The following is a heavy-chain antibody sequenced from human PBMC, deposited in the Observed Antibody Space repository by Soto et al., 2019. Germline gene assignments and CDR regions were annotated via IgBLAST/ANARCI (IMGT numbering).Heavy chain of an antibody. CDR2: FDPEDGET. Sequence: ASVKVSCKVSGYTLTELSMHWVRQAPGKGLEWMGGFDPEDGETIYAQKFQGRVTMTEDTSTDTAYMELSGLRSEDTAVYYCATFDPYIVNFDYWGQGTLVTVSS. V-gene: IGHV1-24*01. D-gene: IGHD2-15*01. CDR3: ATFDPYIVNFDY. CDR1: GYTLTELS. J-gene: IGHJ4*02.